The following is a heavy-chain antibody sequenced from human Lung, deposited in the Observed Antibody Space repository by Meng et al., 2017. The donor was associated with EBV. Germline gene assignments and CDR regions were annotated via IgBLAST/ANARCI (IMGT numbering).Heavy chain of an antibody. V-gene: IGHV4-34*12. CDR1: CRSFNDYF. D-gene: IGHD1-20*01. CDR2: IIHSGTT. J-gene: IGHJ5*02. Sequence: HVHLPQGGARRVNLSAPLSPTCAGPCRSFNDYFVNWTRQRPGKGLEWIGGIIHSGTTNYSPSLKSRVTISVDTSQNQFSLQLTSVTAADTAIYYCAREWGHSDNWYNYFDPWGQGTLVTVSS. CDR3: AREWGHSDNWYNYFDP.